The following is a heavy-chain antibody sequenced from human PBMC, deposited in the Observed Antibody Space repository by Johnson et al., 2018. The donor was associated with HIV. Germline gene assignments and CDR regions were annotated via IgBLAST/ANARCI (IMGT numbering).Heavy chain of an antibody. CDR3: ARDARYSRSWPDAFDI. J-gene: IGHJ3*02. CDR2: ISPSGSSI. D-gene: IGHD6-13*01. Sequence: QVQLVESGGGLVKPGGSLRLSCAASGFIFSYYYMSWIRQAPGKGLEWVSYISPSGSSINYVDSVKGRFTISRDNSKNTLYLQMNSLRPEDTAVYYCARDARYSRSWPDAFDIWGQGTMVTVSP. V-gene: IGHV3-11*04. CDR1: GFIFSYYY.